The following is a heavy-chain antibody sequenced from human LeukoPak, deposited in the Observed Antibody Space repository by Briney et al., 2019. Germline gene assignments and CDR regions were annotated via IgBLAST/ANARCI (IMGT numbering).Heavy chain of an antibody. CDR2: IYYSGST. D-gene: IGHD5-18*01. J-gene: IGHJ4*02. V-gene: IGHV4-59*12. Sequence: SETLSLTCTVSGGSISSYYWSWIRQPPGKGLEWIGYIYYSGSTNYNPSLKSRVTISVDTSKNQFSLKLSSVTAADTAVYYCARDSKSTAMVPGYWGRGTLVTVSS. CDR3: ARDSKSTAMVPGY. CDR1: GGSISSYY.